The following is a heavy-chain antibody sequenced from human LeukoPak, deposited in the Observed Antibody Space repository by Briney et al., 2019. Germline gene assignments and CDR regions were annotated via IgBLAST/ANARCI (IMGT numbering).Heavy chain of an antibody. CDR2: IYYSGST. D-gene: IGHD2-8*02. CDR1: GGSISSYY. Sequence: SETLSLTCTVSGGSISSYYWSWIRQPPGKGLEWIGYIYYSGSTNYNPSLKSRVTISVDTSKSHFSLKLSSVTAADTAVYCCARDLGGVGASGSRYYFDYWGQGTLVTVSS. V-gene: IGHV4-59*12. CDR3: ARDLGGVGASGSRYYFDY. J-gene: IGHJ4*02.